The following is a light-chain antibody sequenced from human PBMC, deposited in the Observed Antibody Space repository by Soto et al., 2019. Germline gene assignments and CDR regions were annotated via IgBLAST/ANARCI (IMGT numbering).Light chain of an antibody. CDR3: QQYGSSLPLT. CDR2: GAS. CDR1: QSVSSSY. Sequence: EIVLTQSPGTLSLSPGERATLSCRASQSVSSSYLAWYQQKPGQAPRLLIYGASSRATGIPDRFSGSGSGTVFTLTISRLEPEDFAVYYCQQYGSSLPLTFGGGTKVEIK. J-gene: IGKJ4*01. V-gene: IGKV3-20*01.